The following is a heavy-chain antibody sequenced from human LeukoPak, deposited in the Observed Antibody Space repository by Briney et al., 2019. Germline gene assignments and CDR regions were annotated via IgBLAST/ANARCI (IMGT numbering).Heavy chain of an antibody. CDR1: GFTFSDYY. J-gene: IGHJ6*02. CDR2: ISSGGSTI. D-gene: IGHD3-10*01. V-gene: IGHV3-11*01. CDR3: ARDRASRYGMDV. Sequence: GGSLRLSCAASGFTFSDYYMSWIRQAPGKGLERVSYISSGGSTIDYADSVKGRFTISRDNAKNSLYLQMNSLRAEDTAVYYCARDRASRYGMDVWGQGTTVTVSS.